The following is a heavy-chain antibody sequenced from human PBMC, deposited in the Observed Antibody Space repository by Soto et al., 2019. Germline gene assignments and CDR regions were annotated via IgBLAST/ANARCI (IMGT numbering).Heavy chain of an antibody. V-gene: IGHV3-30*18. J-gene: IGHJ4*02. CDR3: VKGSEVARQELDY. D-gene: IGHD2-15*01. CDR2: ISSDGSDK. Sequence: GGSLRLSCAASGFSFSNCGMHWVRQAPGKGLEWAAAISSDGSDKYYSESVKGRFTISRDNSKNTLFLQMNSLRVEDAAVYYCVKGSEVARQELDYWGQGTLVTVSS. CDR1: GFSFSNCG.